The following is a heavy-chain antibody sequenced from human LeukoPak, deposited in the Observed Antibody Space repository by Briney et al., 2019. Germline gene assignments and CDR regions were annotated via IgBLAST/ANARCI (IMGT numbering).Heavy chain of an antibody. J-gene: IGHJ4*02. D-gene: IGHD6-19*01. Sequence: SETLSLTCAVYGGSFSGYHWSWIRQPPGKGLEWIGEINHSGSTNYNPSLKSRVTISVDTSKNQFSLKLSSVTAADTAVYYCARTIYSSGWYVFDYWGQGTLVTVSS. CDR1: GGSFSGYH. CDR3: ARTIYSSGWYVFDY. CDR2: INHSGST. V-gene: IGHV4-34*01.